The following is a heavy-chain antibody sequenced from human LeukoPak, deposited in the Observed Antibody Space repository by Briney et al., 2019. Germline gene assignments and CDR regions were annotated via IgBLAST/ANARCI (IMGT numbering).Heavy chain of an antibody. V-gene: IGHV4-30-4*01. J-gene: IGHJ4*02. D-gene: IGHD3-16*02. CDR2: ISYSGNT. Sequence: NPSETLSLTCTVSGGSISSGDYYWSWIRQPPGKGLEWIGYISYSGNTYYNPPLKSRVTISVDTSKNQFSLKLSSVTATDTAVYYCARGPNYVWGSYRYFDYWGREILVTVSS. CDR1: GGSISSGDYY. CDR3: ARGPNYVWGSYRYFDY.